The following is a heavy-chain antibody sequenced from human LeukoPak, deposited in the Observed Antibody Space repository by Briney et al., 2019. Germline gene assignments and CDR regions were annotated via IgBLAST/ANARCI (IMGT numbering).Heavy chain of an antibody. CDR2: ISSSSNYM. D-gene: IGHD6-13*01. CDR3: ARPLDSSNNYFDY. V-gene: IGHV3-21*01. CDR1: GFTFSRNA. J-gene: IGHJ4*02. Sequence: PGGSLRLSCAASGFTFSRNAMNWVRQAPGRGLEWVSFISSSSNYMSYADSVKGRFTISRDNAKNSLYLQMNSLRAEDTAVYYCARPLDSSNNYFDYWGQGTLVTVSA.